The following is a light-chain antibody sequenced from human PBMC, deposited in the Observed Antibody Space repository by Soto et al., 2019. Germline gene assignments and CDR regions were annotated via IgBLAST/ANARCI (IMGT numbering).Light chain of an antibody. Sequence: EVVLSQSPCTLSLSTGERATLSCRASQSVSSSYLAWYQQKPGQAPRLLIYGASSRATGIPDRFSGSGSGADFTLTISRLEPEDFAVYYCQQYGSSPWTFAQGTKVAIK. V-gene: IGKV3-20*01. CDR3: QQYGSSPWT. J-gene: IGKJ1*01. CDR1: QSVSSSY. CDR2: GAS.